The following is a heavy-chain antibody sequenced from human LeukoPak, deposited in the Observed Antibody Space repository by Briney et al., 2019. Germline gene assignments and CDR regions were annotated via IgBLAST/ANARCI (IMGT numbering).Heavy chain of an antibody. CDR3: ARGGTGPFDY. J-gene: IGHJ4*02. CDR1: GFSFSDYY. Sequence: GGSLRLSCTASGFSFSDYYMSWIRQAPGKGLEWISYISSRSTYISDADSVKGRFTISRDNAKNLLFLQMNSLRVEDTALYYCARGGTGPFDYWGQGILVTVSS. D-gene: IGHD2-8*02. CDR2: ISSRSTYI. V-gene: IGHV3-11*06.